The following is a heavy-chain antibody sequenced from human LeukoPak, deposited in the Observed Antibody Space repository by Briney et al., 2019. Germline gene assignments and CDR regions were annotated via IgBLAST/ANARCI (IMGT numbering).Heavy chain of an antibody. CDR2: IIPIFGTA. CDR1: GGTFSSYA. Sequence: SVKVSCKASGGTFSSYAISWVRQAPGQGLEWMGGIIPIFGTANYAQKFQGRVTITADESTSTAYMEPSSLRSEDTAVYYCARGPDCSSTSCYPPYYYGMDVWGKGTTVTVSS. J-gene: IGHJ6*04. CDR3: ARGPDCSSTSCYPPYYYGMDV. D-gene: IGHD2-2*01. V-gene: IGHV1-69*13.